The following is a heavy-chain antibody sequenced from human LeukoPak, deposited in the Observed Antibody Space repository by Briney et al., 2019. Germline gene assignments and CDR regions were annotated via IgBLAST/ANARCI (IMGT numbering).Heavy chain of an antibody. V-gene: IGHV4-59*12. CDR2: IFHSGST. Sequence: SETLSLTCSVSGGSLSAYYWSWIRQPPGKGLEWIGYIFHSGSTNYNPSLKSRVSISVDTSENQFSLKLSSVTAADTAVYYCARGDYSNRFDYWGQGTLVTVSS. CDR3: ARGDYSNRFDY. D-gene: IGHD4-11*01. J-gene: IGHJ4*02. CDR1: GGSLSAYY.